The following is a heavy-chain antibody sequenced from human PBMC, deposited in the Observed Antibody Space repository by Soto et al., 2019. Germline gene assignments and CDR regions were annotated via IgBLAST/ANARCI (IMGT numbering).Heavy chain of an antibody. CDR3: AKGHYYYDSSGYRHFDY. V-gene: IGHV3-23*01. J-gene: IGHJ4*02. CDR1: GFTFSNYA. D-gene: IGHD3-22*01. Sequence: EVQLLESGGGLVQPGGSLRLSCAASGFTFSNYAMSWVRQAPGKGLEWVSTLRIGGSITYYADSVKGRFTVSRDNSNTTLYLLMNGLRAEDTAVYYCAKGHYYYDSSGYRHFDYWCQGTLVTVSS. CDR2: LRIGGSIT.